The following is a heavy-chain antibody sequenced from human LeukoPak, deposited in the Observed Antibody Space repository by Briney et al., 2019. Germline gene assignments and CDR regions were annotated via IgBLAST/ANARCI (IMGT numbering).Heavy chain of an antibody. CDR1: GGTFSSYA. J-gene: IGHJ4*02. Sequence: ASVKVSCKASGGTFSSYAISWVRQAPGQGLEWMGGIIPIFGTANYAQKFQGRVTITTDESTGTAYMELSSLRSEDTAVYYCARAGVNSNYDLDYWGQGTLVTVSS. CDR2: IIPIFGTA. D-gene: IGHD4-11*01. CDR3: ARAGVNSNYDLDY. V-gene: IGHV1-69*05.